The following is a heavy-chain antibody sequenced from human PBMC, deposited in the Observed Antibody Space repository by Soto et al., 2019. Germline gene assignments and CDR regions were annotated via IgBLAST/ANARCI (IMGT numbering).Heavy chain of an antibody. J-gene: IGHJ6*02. D-gene: IGHD3-9*01. CDR3: ARDRVRFDWLLTYYYGMDV. V-gene: IGHV1-18*04. CDR2: ISAYNGNT. CDR1: GYTFTSYG. Sequence: ASVKVSCKASGYTFTSYGISWVRQAPGQGLEWMGWISAYNGNTNYAQKLQGRVTMTTDTSTSTAYMELRSLRSNDTAVYYCARDRVRFDWLLTYYYGMDVWGQGTTVTVSS.